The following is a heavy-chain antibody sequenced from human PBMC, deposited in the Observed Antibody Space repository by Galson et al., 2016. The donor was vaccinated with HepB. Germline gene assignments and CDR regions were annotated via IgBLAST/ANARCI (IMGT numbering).Heavy chain of an antibody. CDR3: ARGGVAGTRKGDFDS. V-gene: IGHV3-74*01. J-gene: IGHJ4*02. Sequence: SLRLSCAASGFPFSRYWMHWVRQGPGKGLVWVSRINSDGSSTTYADSVKGRFIISRDNAKNTLYLQMNSLRAEDTALYYCARGGVAGTRKGDFDSWGQGTLVTVSS. CDR1: GFPFSRYW. D-gene: IGHD6-19*01. CDR2: INSDGSST.